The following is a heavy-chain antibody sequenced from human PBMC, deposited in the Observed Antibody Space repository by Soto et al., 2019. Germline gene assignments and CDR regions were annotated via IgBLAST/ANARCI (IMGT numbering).Heavy chain of an antibody. CDR1: GFSLSTSGVG. CDR2: IYWDDDK. D-gene: IGHD3-16*01. Sequence: QITLKESGPTLVKPTQTLTLTCTFSGFSLSTSGVGVGWIRQPPGKALEWLALIYWDDDKRYSPSLKSRLTITKDTSKNQGVLTMTNMDPVDTATYYCAHRGGRGDFDLWGRGTLVTVSS. V-gene: IGHV2-5*02. CDR3: AHRGGRGDFDL. J-gene: IGHJ2*01.